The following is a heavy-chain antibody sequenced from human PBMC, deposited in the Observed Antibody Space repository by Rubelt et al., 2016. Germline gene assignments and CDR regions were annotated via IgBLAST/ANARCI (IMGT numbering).Heavy chain of an antibody. CDR3: ATGTTVTTGLAY. J-gene: IGHJ4*02. V-gene: IGHV4-4*02. Sequence: QVQLQESGPGLVKTSGTVSLTCAVSGGSISSGNWWSWVRQPPGKGLEWIGEIYHSGSTNYNPSLKSRVTISGDKSKSQFALKRSSGTAADTAVYYCATGTTVTTGLAYWGQGTLVTVSS. CDR2: IYHSGST. D-gene: IGHD4-17*01. CDR1: GGSISSGNW.